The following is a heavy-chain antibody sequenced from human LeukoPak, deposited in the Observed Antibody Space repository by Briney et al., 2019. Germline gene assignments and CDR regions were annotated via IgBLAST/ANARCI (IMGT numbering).Heavy chain of an antibody. CDR1: GGTFSSYA. CDR3: ARVSGWAFDY. CDR2: IIPIFGTA. D-gene: IGHD6-19*01. V-gene: IGHV1-69*06. J-gene: IGHJ4*02. Sequence: SVKLSCNASGGTFSSYAISWVRQAPGQGLEWMGGIIPIFGTANYAQKFQGRVTITADKSTSTAYKELSSLRSEDTAVFYCARVSGWAFDYWGQGTLVTVSS.